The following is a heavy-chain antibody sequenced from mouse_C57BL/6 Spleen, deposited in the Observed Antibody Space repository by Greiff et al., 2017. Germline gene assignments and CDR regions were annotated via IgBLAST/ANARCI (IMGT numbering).Heavy chain of an antibody. V-gene: IGHV1-26*01. CDR1: GYTFTDYY. J-gene: IGHJ4*01. D-gene: IGHD2-12*01. CDR3: AREADEHDEGYAMDY. Sequence: VQLQQSGPELVKPGASVKISCKASGYTFTDYYMNWVKQSHGKSLEWIGDINPNNGGTSYNQKFKGKATLTVDKSSSTAYMELRSLTSEDSAVYYGAREADEHDEGYAMDYWGQGTSVTVSS. CDR2: INPNNGGT.